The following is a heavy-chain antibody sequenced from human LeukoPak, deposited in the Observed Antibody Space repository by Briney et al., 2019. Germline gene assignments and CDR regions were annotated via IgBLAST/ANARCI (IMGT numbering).Heavy chain of an antibody. CDR3: ARHFRFLGFGELLAFDN. V-gene: IGHV4-39*01. D-gene: IGHD3-10*01. CDR1: DDAISTTAYY. CDR2: IYYNGNT. J-gene: IGHJ4*02. Sequence: SETLSLTCSVSDDAISTTAYYWGSVRQSPGKGLEWIWSIYYNGNTYYHPSLKIRISISIDTSENQFSLNLNSVTAADSAVYYCARHFRFLGFGELLAFDNWGQGTRVIVSS.